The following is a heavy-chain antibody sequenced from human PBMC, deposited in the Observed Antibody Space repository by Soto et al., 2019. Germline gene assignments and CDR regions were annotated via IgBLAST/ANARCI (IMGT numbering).Heavy chain of an antibody. CDR1: GFTLSSYW. J-gene: IGHJ6*03. D-gene: IGHD1-26*01. Sequence: GGSLRLSCAASGFTLSSYWMSWVRQAPGEGLEWVANIKQDGSEKYYVDSVKGRFTISRDNAKNSLYLQMNSLRAEDTAVYYCASSKDPGDHYYYMDVWGKGTTVTVSS. CDR3: ASSKDPGDHYYYMDV. V-gene: IGHV3-7*01. CDR2: IKQDGSEK.